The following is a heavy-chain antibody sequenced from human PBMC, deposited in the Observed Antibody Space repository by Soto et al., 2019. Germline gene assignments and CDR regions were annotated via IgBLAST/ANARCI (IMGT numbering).Heavy chain of an antibody. D-gene: IGHD6-13*01. J-gene: IGHJ5*02. Sequence: QVQLVQSGAEVKKPGSSVKVSCKASGGTFSSYAISWVRQAPGQGLEWMGGIIPIFGTANYAQKFKGRVKITAEKSTSTAYMELSSLRSEDTAVYYCAPLYRSSWSRNCFVPWGQGTLVTVSS. V-gene: IGHV1-69*06. CDR2: IIPIFGTA. CDR3: APLYRSSWSRNCFVP. CDR1: GGTFSSYA.